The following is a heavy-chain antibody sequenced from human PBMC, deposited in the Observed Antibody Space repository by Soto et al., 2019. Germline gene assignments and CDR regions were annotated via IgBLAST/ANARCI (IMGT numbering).Heavy chain of an antibody. Sequence: GASVKVSCKASGGTFSRYAISWVRQAPGQGLEWMGGIIPIFGTANYAQKFQGRVTITADESTSTAYMELNSLRSEDTAVYYCAREVSSGWYSRWGQGTLVTVSS. V-gene: IGHV1-69*13. CDR2: IIPIFGTA. D-gene: IGHD6-19*01. J-gene: IGHJ4*02. CDR3: AREVSSGWYSR. CDR1: GGTFSRYA.